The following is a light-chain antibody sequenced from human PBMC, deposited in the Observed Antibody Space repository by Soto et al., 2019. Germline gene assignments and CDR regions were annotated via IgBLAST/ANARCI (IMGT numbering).Light chain of an antibody. CDR3: CSYAGTHTYV. V-gene: IGLV2-11*01. CDR1: SSDVGGYNY. Sequence: QSALTQPRSVSGSPGQSVTISCTGTSSDVGGYNYVSWYQHHPGKAPKLMIYDVTKRPSGVPDRFSGSKSGNTASLTISGLQADDEAYYYCCSYAGTHTYVFGTGTKLTVL. CDR2: DVT. J-gene: IGLJ1*01.